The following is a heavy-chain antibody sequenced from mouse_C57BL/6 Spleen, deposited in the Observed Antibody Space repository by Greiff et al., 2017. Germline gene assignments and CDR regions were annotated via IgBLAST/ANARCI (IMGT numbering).Heavy chain of an antibody. D-gene: IGHD1-1*02. CDR2: ISDGGSYT. CDR3: ARDMDWYFDV. Sequence: EVQVVESGGGLVKPGGSLKLSCAASGFTFSSYAMSWVRQTPEKRLEWVATISDGGSYTYYPDNVKGRFTISRDNAKNNLYLQMSHLKSEDTAMYYCARDMDWYFDVWGTGTTVTVSS. V-gene: IGHV5-4*01. CDR1: GFTFSSYA. J-gene: IGHJ1*03.